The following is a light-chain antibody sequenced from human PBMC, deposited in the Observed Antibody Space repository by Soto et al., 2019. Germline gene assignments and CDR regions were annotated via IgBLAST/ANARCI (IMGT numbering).Light chain of an antibody. CDR3: RQYCSSPSYT. Sequence: EIVLTQSPGTLSLSPGERATLSCRASQSVSSSSYLAWYQQQPGQAPRLLIYGASSRATGIPDRFSGSGSATDFTLTISRMETEDFAVYYCRQYCSSPSYTFGQGTKLEIK. CDR2: GAS. J-gene: IGKJ2*01. V-gene: IGKV3-20*01. CDR1: QSVSSSSY.